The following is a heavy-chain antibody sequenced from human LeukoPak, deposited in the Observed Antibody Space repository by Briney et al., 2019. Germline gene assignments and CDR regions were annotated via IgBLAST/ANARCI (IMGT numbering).Heavy chain of an antibody. Sequence: SETLSLTCTVSGGSISSYYWNWIRQPPGKGLEWIGYIYYSGSTNYNPSLKSRVTISVDTSKNQFSLKLSSVTAADTAVYYCARGADSSGYYSIFCFDYWGQGTLVTVSS. CDR1: GGSISSYY. CDR3: ARGADSSGYYSIFCFDY. CDR2: IYYSGST. V-gene: IGHV4-59*01. D-gene: IGHD3-22*01. J-gene: IGHJ4*02.